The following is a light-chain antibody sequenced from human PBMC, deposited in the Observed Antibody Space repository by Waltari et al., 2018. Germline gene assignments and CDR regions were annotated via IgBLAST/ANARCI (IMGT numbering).Light chain of an antibody. CDR2: QDT. J-gene: IGLJ2*01. CDR3: QAWDSRTYVV. CDR1: HLEDQY. V-gene: IGLV3-1*01. Sequence: SSEPTQPPSFSVYPGKPACITCSGDHLEDQYVGWYQQKPGQSPVMVFYQDTRRPSEIPERFSGSSSGNTATLTISGTQAVDEADYYCQAWDSRTYVVFGGGTKLTVL.